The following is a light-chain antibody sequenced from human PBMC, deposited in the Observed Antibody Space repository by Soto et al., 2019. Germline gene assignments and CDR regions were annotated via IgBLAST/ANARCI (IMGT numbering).Light chain of an antibody. CDR3: SSYTSSSTPHHV. CDR2: EVS. J-gene: IGLJ1*01. CDR1: RSDVGGYNY. Sequence: QSALTQPAFVSGSRGQSITISCTGTRSDVGGYNYVSWYQQHPGKAPKLMIYEVSNRPSGVSNRFSGSKSGNTASLTISGLQAEDEADYYCSSYTSSSTPHHVFGTGTKLTDL. V-gene: IGLV2-14*01.